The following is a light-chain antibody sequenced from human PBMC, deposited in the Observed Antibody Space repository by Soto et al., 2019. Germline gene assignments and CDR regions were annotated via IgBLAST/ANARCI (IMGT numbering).Light chain of an antibody. Sequence: SVLTQPASVSGSPGQSITISCTGTSSDFGGYNYVSWYQQHPGKAPKLMIYDVSNRPSGVSNRFSGSKSGNTASLTLSGLQAEDEADYYCSSYTSSSTSYVFGTGTKVPVL. V-gene: IGLV2-14*01. CDR1: SSDFGGYNY. CDR3: SSYTSSSTSYV. J-gene: IGLJ1*01. CDR2: DVS.